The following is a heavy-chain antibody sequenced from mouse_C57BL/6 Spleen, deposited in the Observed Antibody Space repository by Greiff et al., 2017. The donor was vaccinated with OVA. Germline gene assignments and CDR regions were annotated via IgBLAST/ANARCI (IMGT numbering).Heavy chain of an antibody. CDR3: SRDFLYYCCSYCYFDV. CDR2: ISSGGDYI. CDR1: GFTFSSYA. V-gene: IGHV5-9-1*02. J-gene: IGHJ1*03. D-gene: IGHD1-1*01. Sequence: EVKLVESGEGLVKPGGSLKLSCAASGFTFSSYAMSWVRQTPEKRLEWVAYISSGGDYIYYADTVKGRFTISRDNARNTLYLKMSSLKSEDTAMYYCSRDFLYYCCSYCYFDVWVTGPTVTVSS.